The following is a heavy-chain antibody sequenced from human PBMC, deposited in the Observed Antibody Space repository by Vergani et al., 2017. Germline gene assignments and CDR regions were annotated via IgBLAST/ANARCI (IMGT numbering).Heavy chain of an antibody. Sequence: QVQLVQSGAELKKPGASVSVSCKGSSHTFQTYGISWVRQAPGKGLEWMAWIRPYTGHTIYAQKFQDRVTMTTDTSTNTTYMELRSLRSDDTAVYFCARVAPSNDEVTPAAFDDWGQGTMVTVSS. CDR1: SHTFQTYG. CDR2: IRPYTGHT. J-gene: IGHJ3*01. CDR3: ARVAPSNDEVTPAAFDD. V-gene: IGHV1-18*01. D-gene: IGHD1-1*01.